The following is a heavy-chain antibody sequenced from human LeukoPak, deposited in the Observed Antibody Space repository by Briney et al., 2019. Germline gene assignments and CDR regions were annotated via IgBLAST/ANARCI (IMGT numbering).Heavy chain of an antibody. Sequence: GGSLRLSCAASGFTFRDYAMTWVRQAPGKGLECVSVISGSGGSTYFADSVKGRFTISRDNFKITLYLQMHSVRVEDTDLYYCAKGTKAVAGSAYFDYWGQGTLVTVSS. J-gene: IGHJ4*02. D-gene: IGHD6-19*01. CDR2: ISGSGGST. V-gene: IGHV3-23*01. CDR3: AKGTKAVAGSAYFDY. CDR1: GFTFRDYA.